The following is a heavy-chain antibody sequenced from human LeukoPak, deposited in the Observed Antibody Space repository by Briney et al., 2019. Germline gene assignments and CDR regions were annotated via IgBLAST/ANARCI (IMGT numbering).Heavy chain of an antibody. CDR3: AKGGWGSISDY. V-gene: IGHV3-74*01. Sequence: PGGSLRLSCTASGFTFSSYWMHWVRQAPGKGLVWVSRINSDGGSTSYADSVKGRFTISRDNSKNTLSLQMNSLRAEDTALYYCAKGGWGSISDYWGQGTLVTVSS. D-gene: IGHD3-16*01. CDR2: INSDGGST. J-gene: IGHJ4*02. CDR1: GFTFSSYW.